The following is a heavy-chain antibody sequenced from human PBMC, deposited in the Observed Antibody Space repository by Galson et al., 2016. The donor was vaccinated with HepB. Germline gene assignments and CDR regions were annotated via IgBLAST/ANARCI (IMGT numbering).Heavy chain of an antibody. CDR2: IDWDDDK. J-gene: IGHJ4*02. CDR3: ARLIESYSLDH. V-gene: IGHV2-70*11. D-gene: IGHD2-15*01. CDR1: GFSLSTSGMS. Sequence: PALVKPTQTLTLTCTFSGFSLSTSGMSVNWIRQPPGKALEWLARIDWDDDKYYSKSLKTRLTISKDTSKNQVVLRMTNTDPADTATYFCARLIESYSLDHWGQGSRVTVSS.